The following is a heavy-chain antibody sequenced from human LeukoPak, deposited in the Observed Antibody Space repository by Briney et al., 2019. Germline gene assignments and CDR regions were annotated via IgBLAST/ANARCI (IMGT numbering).Heavy chain of an antibody. J-gene: IGHJ4*02. CDR2: IYYSGST. CDR3: ARGSGGSGSYFDY. D-gene: IGHD1-26*01. V-gene: IGHV4-39*07. CDR1: GGSISSSSHY. Sequence: SETLSLTCTVSGGSISSSSHYWGWIRQPPGKGLEWIGNIYYSGSTYYNPSLKSRVTISVDTSKNQFSLRLSSVTAADTAVYYCARGSGGSGSYFDYWGQGTLVTVSS.